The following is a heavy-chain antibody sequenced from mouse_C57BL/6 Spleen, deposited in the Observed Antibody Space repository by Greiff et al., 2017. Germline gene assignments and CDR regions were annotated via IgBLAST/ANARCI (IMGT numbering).Heavy chain of an antibody. Sequence: EVHLVESGEGLVKPGGSLKLSCAASGFTFSSYAMSWVRQTPEKRLEWVAYISSGGDYIYYADTVKGRFTISRDNARNTLYLQMSSLKSEDTAMYYCTREVTTVVATPYWYFDVWGTGTTVTVSS. CDR1: GFTFSSYA. CDR2: ISSGGDYI. CDR3: TREVTTVVATPYWYFDV. J-gene: IGHJ1*03. D-gene: IGHD1-1*01. V-gene: IGHV5-9-1*02.